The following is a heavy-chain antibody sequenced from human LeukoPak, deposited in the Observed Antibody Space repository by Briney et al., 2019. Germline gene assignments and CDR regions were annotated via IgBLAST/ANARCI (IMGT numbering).Heavy chain of an antibody. CDR2: IDPSGGST. CDR1: GYSFISFY. V-gene: IGHV1-46*01. Sequence: ASVKVSCKASGYSFISFYIHWVRQAPGQGLEWMGVIDPSGGSTAYAQQFQGRVTMTRDTSTSTVYMELSSLRSEDTAVYYCARHSLIGTTPFDYWGQGTLVTVSS. J-gene: IGHJ4*02. CDR3: ARHSLIGTTPFDY. D-gene: IGHD1-20*01.